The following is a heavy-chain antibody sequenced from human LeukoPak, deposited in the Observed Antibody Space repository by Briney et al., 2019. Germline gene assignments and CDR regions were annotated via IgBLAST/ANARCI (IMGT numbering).Heavy chain of an antibody. D-gene: IGHD5-18*01. CDR1: GFAFSSYS. J-gene: IGHJ4*02. Sequence: PGGSLRLSCTVSGFAFSSYSYHWVRQTPGKGLEWLAHVAADDSFKWYADSVKGRFTISRDNSKNTLYLQMNSLRAEDTAVYYCAKDRYSYAFEYSDSWGQGTLVTVSS. CDR3: AKDRYSYAFEYSDS. CDR2: VAADDSFK. V-gene: IGHV3-30*04.